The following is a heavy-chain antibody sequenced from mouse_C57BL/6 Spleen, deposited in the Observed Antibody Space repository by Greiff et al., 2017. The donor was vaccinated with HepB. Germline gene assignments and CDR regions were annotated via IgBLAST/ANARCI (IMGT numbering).Heavy chain of an antibody. J-gene: IGHJ3*01. CDR2: IGPGSGST. Sequence: QVHVKQSGAELVKPGASVKISCKASGYTFTDYYINWVKQRPGQGLEWIGKIGPGSGSTYYNEKFKGKATLTADKSSSTAYMQLSSLTSEDSAVYFCARSRSYYYGSSYFAYWGQGTLVTVSA. CDR1: GYTFTDYY. D-gene: IGHD1-1*01. CDR3: ARSRSYYYGSSYFAY. V-gene: IGHV1-77*01.